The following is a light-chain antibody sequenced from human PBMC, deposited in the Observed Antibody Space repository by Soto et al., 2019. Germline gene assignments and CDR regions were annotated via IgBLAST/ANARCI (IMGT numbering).Light chain of an antibody. J-gene: IGLJ1*01. Sequence: QCVLTQPASVSAAPGQKVTISCSGSSSNIGNNYVSWYQQLPGTAPKLLIYENNKRPSGIPDRFSGSKSGTSATLGITGLQTGDEADYYCGTWDSSLSAYVFGTGTKVTVL. CDR2: ENN. CDR1: SSNIGNNY. V-gene: IGLV1-51*02. CDR3: GTWDSSLSAYV.